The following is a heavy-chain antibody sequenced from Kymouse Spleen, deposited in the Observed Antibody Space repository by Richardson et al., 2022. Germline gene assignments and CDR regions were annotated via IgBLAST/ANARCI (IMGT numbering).Heavy chain of an antibody. J-gene: IGHJ4*02. CDR2: IWYDGSNK. CDR3: ARVRYYGSGSYSPFDY. V-gene: IGHV3-33*01. CDR1: GFTFSSYG. Sequence: QVQLVESGGGVVQPGRSLRLSCAASGFTFSSYGMHWVRQAPGKGLEWVAVIWYDGSNKYYADSVKGRFTISRDNSKNTLYLQMNSLRAEDTAVYYCARVRYYGSGSYSPFDYWGQGTLVTVSS. D-gene: IGHD3-10*01.